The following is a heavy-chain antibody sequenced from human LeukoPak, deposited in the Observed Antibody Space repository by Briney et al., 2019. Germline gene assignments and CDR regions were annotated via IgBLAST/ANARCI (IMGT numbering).Heavy chain of an antibody. CDR3: ARDPVGGSTIFDY. CDR2: TYYRSKWYY. Sequence: SQTLSLTCAISGDSVSSNSAAWNWIRQSPSRGLEWLGRTYYRSKWYYDYAVAVKSRISIDPDTSKNQFSLQLSSVTPEDTAVYYCARDPVGGSTIFDYWGQGTLVTVSS. J-gene: IGHJ4*02. V-gene: IGHV6-1*01. CDR1: GDSVSSNSAA. D-gene: IGHD1-26*01.